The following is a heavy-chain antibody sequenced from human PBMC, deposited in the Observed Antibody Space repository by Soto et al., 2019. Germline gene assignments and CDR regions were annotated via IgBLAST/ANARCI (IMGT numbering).Heavy chain of an antibody. D-gene: IGHD3-10*01. CDR1: GYTFTGYY. Sequence: QVQLVQSGAEVKKPGASVKVSCKASGYTFTGYYMHWVRQAPGQGLEWMGWINPNSGGTNYAQKFQGWVTMTRDTSISTAYMELSRLRSDDTAVYYCAGDRATRSYYGSGSYYDYWGQGTLVTVSS. J-gene: IGHJ4*02. CDR2: INPNSGGT. CDR3: AGDRATRSYYGSGSYYDY. V-gene: IGHV1-2*04.